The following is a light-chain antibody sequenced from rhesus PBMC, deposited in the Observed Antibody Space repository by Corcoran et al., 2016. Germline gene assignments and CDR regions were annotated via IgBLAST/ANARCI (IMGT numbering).Light chain of an antibody. CDR3: QQESNGST. J-gene: IGKJ4*01. CDR2: GAS. CDR1: QSVSSR. V-gene: IGKV3-17*02. Sequence: EIVMTQSPATLSLSPGERATLSCTASQSVSSRFAWSQQQPGQAPRLLSYGASSRVTGIPDRFSGSGAGTDFTLTSSSLEPEDVAVYVCQQESNGSTFGGGTKVEIK.